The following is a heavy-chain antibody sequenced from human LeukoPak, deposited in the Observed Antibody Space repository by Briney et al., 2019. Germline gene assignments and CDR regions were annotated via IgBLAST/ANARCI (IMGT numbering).Heavy chain of an antibody. CDR2: IYYSGST. CDR3: ASSGSYRNDAFDI. CDR1: GGSISSYY. V-gene: IGHV4-59*01. J-gene: IGHJ3*02. Sequence: SETLSLTCTVSGGSISSYYWSWIRQPPGKGLEWIGYIYYSGSTNYNPSLKSRVTISVDTSKNQLSLKLSSVTAADTAVCYCASSGSYRNDAFDIWGQGTMVTVSS. D-gene: IGHD1-26*01.